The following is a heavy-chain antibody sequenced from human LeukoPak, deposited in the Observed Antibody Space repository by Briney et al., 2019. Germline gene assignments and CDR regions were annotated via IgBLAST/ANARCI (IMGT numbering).Heavy chain of an antibody. D-gene: IGHD2-21*02. V-gene: IGHV3-30-3*01. Sequence: GGSLRLSCAASGFTFSSYAMHWVRQAPGKGLEWVAVISYDGSNKYYADSVKGRFTISRDNGKNSLYLQMSSLRAEDTAVYYCAREEGPYCGGDCYSEIDYWGQGTLVTISS. CDR1: GFTFSSYA. CDR2: ISYDGSNK. CDR3: AREEGPYCGGDCYSEIDY. J-gene: IGHJ4*02.